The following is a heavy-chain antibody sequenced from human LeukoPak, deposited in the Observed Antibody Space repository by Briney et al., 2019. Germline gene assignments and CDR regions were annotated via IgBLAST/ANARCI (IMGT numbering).Heavy chain of an antibody. CDR2: LKEDVSAR. D-gene: IGHD3-9*01. V-gene: IGHV3-7*01. CDR1: GFSISSHW. Sequence: GGSLRLSCVASGFSISSHWMSWVRQAPGKGLEWVASLKEDVSARNLVDSVKGRFTISRDNAKNSLYLQMNSLRAEDTAVYYCAIQYYDILTGYSAFDYWGQGTLVTVSS. J-gene: IGHJ4*02. CDR3: AIQYYDILTGYSAFDY.